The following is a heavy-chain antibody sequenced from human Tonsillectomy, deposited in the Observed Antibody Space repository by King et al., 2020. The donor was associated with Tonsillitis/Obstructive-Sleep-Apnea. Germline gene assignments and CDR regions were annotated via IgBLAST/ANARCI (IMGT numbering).Heavy chain of an antibody. Sequence: VQLQQWGAGLLKPSATLSLTCAVYGGSFSGYYWSWIRQPPGKGLEWIGEINHSGSTNYNPSLKSRVTISVDTSKNQISLKLSFVTAADTAVYYCARRWSGYYIYYYMDVWGKGTTVTVSS. CDR2: INHSGST. D-gene: IGHD3-3*01. V-gene: IGHV4-34*01. CDR3: ARRWSGYYIYYYMDV. CDR1: GGSFSGYY. J-gene: IGHJ6*03.